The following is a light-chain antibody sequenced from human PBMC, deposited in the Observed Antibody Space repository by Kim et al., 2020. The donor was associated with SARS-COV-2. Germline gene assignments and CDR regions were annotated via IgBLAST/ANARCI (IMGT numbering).Light chain of an antibody. CDR3: QVWDSTTTV. CDR2: QDT. CDR1: RLGDKD. Sequence: VTAGKTASITCSEERLGDKDGCWYQQRPGQAPVVLIYQDTNRPSGIPERFSGSNSENTATLTISGTQPSDEADYYCQVWDSTTTVFGGGTQLTVL. V-gene: IGLV3-1*01. J-gene: IGLJ2*01.